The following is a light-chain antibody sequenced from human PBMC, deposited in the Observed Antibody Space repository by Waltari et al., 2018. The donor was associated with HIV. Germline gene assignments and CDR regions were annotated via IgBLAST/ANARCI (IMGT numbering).Light chain of an antibody. CDR1: NIGTKS. CDR3: QLWDSSSDHVI. J-gene: IGLJ2*01. CDR2: YDS. Sequence: SYVLTQPPSVSVAPGKTARITCGGNNIGTKSVHWYQQKPGQAPVLVIYYDSDRPSGIPERLAGYNSGNTATLIISRVEAGDEADYYCQLWDSSSDHVIFGGGTKLTVL. V-gene: IGLV3-21*04.